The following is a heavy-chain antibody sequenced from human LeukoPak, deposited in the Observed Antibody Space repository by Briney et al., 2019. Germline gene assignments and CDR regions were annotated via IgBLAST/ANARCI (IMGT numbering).Heavy chain of an antibody. Sequence: GGSLRLSCAASGFIFSQYSMNWVRQAPGKGLEWVSHIRSSSETFYADSVKGRFTISRGDARNSLYLQMNNLRGEDTAIYYCARDAGNSGYGCDLWGQGTLVTVSS. CDR1: GFIFSQYS. J-gene: IGHJ5*02. V-gene: IGHV3-48*01. D-gene: IGHD5-12*01. CDR3: ARDAGNSGYGCDL. CDR2: IRSSSET.